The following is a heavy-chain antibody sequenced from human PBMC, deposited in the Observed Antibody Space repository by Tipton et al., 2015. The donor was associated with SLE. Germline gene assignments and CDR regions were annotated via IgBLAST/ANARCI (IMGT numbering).Heavy chain of an antibody. Sequence: TLSLTCAVSGYSISSGYYWSWIRQPAGKGLEWIGYIYTSGSTNYNPSLKSRVTISVDTSKNQFSLKLSSVTAADTAVYYCARGGRVGATSTGDLDYWGQGTLVTVSS. D-gene: IGHD1-26*01. CDR3: ARGGRVGATSTGDLDY. V-gene: IGHV4-61*09. J-gene: IGHJ4*02. CDR1: GYSISSGYY. CDR2: IYTSGST.